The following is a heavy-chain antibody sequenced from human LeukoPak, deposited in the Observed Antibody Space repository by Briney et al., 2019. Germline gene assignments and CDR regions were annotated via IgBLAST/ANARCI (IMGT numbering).Heavy chain of an antibody. Sequence: GGSLRLSRAASGFTFSSYSMNWVRQAPGKGLEWVSSISSSSSYIYYADSVKGRFTISRDNAKNSLYLQMNSLRAEDTAVYYCARDVVVTAIWYYFDYWGQGTLVTVSS. J-gene: IGHJ4*02. CDR1: GFTFSSYS. V-gene: IGHV3-21*01. CDR2: ISSSSSYI. CDR3: ARDVVVTAIWYYFDY. D-gene: IGHD2-21*02.